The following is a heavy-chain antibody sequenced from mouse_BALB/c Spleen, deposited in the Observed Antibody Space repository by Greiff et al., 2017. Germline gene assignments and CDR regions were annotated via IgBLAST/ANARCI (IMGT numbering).Heavy chain of an antibody. CDR3: ARGWYDAFAY. J-gene: IGHJ2*01. V-gene: IGHV5-6-5*01. CDR2: ISSGGST. CDR1: GFTFSSYA. D-gene: IGHD2-14*01. Sequence: EVKLVESGGGLVKPGGSLKLSCAASGFTFSSYAMSWVRQTPEKGLEWVASISSGGSTYYPDSVKGRFTISRDNARNILYLQMSSLRSEDTAMYYCARGWYDAFAYWGQGTTLTVSS.